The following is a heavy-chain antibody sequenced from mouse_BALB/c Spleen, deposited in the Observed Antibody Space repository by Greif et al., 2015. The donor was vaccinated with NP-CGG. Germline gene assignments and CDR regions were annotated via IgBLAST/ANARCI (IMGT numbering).Heavy chain of an antibody. J-gene: IGHJ1*01. CDR2: INPSTGYT. V-gene: IGHV1-7*01. CDR1: GYTFTSYW. CDR3: ARSTATWYFDV. D-gene: IGHD1-2*01. Sequence: QVQLQQSGAELAKPGASVKMSCKASGYTFTSYWMHWVKQKPGQGLEWIGYINPSTGYTEYNQKFKDKATLTADESSSTAYMQLSSLTSEDSAVYYCARSTATWYFDVWGAGTTVTVSS.